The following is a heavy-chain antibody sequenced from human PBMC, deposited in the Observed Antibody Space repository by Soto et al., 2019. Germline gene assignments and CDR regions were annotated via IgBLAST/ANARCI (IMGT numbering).Heavy chain of an antibody. Sequence: SSVKVSCKTSGYTFTSYDINWVRQAPGQGLEWVGWMNTNSDDTRSAQKFRGRLTLTRDKSMRAVYMKLSNLRPDDSAVYYCAREWSAAGHFYGMDVWGQGTTVTVSS. CDR3: AREWSAAGHFYGMDV. V-gene: IGHV1-8*01. CDR2: MNTNSDDT. CDR1: GYTFTSYD. D-gene: IGHD6-13*01. J-gene: IGHJ6*02.